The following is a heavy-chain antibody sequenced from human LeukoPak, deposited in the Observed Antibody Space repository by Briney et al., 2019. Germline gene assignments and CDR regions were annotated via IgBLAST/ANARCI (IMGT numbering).Heavy chain of an antibody. CDR1: GGTFSSYA. D-gene: IGHD6-19*01. Sequence: SVKVSCKASGGTFSSYAISWVRQAPGQGLEWMGGIIPIFGTANYAQKFQGRVTITTDESTSTAYMELSSLRSDDTAVYYCARDGSSGWYFSIYGYNWFDPWGQGTLVTVSS. J-gene: IGHJ5*02. CDR3: ARDGSSGWYFSIYGYNWFDP. V-gene: IGHV1-69*05. CDR2: IIPIFGTA.